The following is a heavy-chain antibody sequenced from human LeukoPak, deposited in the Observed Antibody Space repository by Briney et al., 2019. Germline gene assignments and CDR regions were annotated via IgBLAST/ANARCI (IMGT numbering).Heavy chain of an antibody. CDR3: ARLALQEVGATQTYYLDY. V-gene: IGHV4-39*07. J-gene: IGHJ4*02. D-gene: IGHD1-26*01. CDR1: GGSISSDSYY. Sequence: SETPSLTCTVSGGSISSDSYYWGWIRQPPGKGLQWIGCIYYSGSTYYKPSLKSRVTISVDTSKNQFSLKLSSVTAADTAVYYCARLALQEVGATQTYYLDYWGQGTLVTVSS. CDR2: IYYSGST.